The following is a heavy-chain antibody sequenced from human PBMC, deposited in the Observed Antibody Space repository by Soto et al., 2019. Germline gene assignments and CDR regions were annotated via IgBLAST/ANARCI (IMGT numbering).Heavy chain of an antibody. V-gene: IGHV4-30-2*01. Sequence: PSETLSLTCAVSGGSISSGDYSWSWIRQPPGKGLEWIGYIYHSGSTYYIPSLKGRVTISVDRSKNQFSLKLTSVTAADTAVYYCAGTGLRTSLSLFDYWVQGTLVTVSS. CDR1: GGSISSGDYS. CDR2: IYHSGST. J-gene: IGHJ4*02. CDR3: AGTGLRTSLSLFDY. D-gene: IGHD2-2*01.